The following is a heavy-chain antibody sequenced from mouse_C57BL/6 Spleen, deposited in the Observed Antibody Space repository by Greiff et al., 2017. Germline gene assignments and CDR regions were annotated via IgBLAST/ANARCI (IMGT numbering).Heavy chain of an antibody. CDR3: ARLGYPGSDFDY. D-gene: IGHD3-2*02. Sequence: QVQLQQSGAELARPGASVKMSCKASGYTFTSYTMHWVKQRPGQGLEWIGYINPSSGYTKYNQKFKDKATLTADKSSSTAYMQLSSLTSEDSAVYYCARLGYPGSDFDYWGHGATLTVSS. CDR2: INPSSGYT. CDR1: GYTFTSYT. J-gene: IGHJ2*01. V-gene: IGHV1-4*01.